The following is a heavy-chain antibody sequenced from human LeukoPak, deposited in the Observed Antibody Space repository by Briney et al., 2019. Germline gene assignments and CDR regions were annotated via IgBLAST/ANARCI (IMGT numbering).Heavy chain of an antibody. J-gene: IGHJ6*03. V-gene: IGHV3-11*04. CDR3: ARAGELRYMDV. CDR1: GFTFSDYY. Sequence: GGSLRLSCAASGFTFSDYYMTWIRQAPGKGLEWVSTIKGIGPTTYYADSLKGRFTISRDNAKNSLFLQMSSLRADDTAIYYCARAGELRYMDVWGKGTAVTVSS. D-gene: IGHD3-16*01. CDR2: IKGIGPTT.